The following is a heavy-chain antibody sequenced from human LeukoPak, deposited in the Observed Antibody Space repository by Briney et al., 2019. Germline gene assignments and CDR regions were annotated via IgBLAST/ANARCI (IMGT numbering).Heavy chain of an antibody. Sequence: GASVKVSCKASGYTFTGYYMHWVRQAPGQGLEWMGWINPNSGGTNYAQKFQGRVTMTADTSTSTAYMELRSLRSDDTALYYCARAGRDYGTSRYYYYYMDVWGKGTTATVSS. V-gene: IGHV1-2*02. J-gene: IGHJ6*03. CDR1: GYTFTGYY. CDR2: INPNSGGT. D-gene: IGHD4-17*01. CDR3: ARAGRDYGTSRYYYYYMDV.